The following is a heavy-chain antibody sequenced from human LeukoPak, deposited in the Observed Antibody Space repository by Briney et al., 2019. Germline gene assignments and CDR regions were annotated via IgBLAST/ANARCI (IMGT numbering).Heavy chain of an antibody. CDR1: GGSISSYY. CDR3: ARDGLLGYCSSTSCVTYGMDV. D-gene: IGHD2-2*01. Sequence: SETLSLICTVSGGSISSYYWSWIRQPAGKGLEWIGRIYTSGGTNYNPSLKSRVTMSVDTSKNQFSLKLSSVTAADTAVYYCARDGLLGYCSSTSCVTYGMDVWGQGTTVTVS. J-gene: IGHJ6*02. CDR2: IYTSGGT. V-gene: IGHV4-4*07.